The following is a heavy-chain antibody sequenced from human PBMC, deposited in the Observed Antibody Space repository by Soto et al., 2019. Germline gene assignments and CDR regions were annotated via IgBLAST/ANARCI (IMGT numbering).Heavy chain of an antibody. CDR3: ARDRSSDYFSFDY. D-gene: IGHD4-17*01. J-gene: IGHJ4*02. CDR2: IIPIFGTA. CDR1: GGTFSSYA. Sequence: SVKVSCKASGGTFSSYAISWVRQAPGQGLEWMGGIIPIFGTANYAQKFQGRVTITADESTSTAYMELSSLRSEDTAVYYCARDRSSDYFSFDYWGQGTLVTVSS. V-gene: IGHV1-69*13.